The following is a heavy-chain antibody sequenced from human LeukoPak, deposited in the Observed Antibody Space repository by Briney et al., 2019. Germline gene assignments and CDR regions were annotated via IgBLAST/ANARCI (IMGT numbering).Heavy chain of an antibody. CDR1: GGSFSGYY. D-gene: IGHD1-26*01. Sequence: SETLSLTCVVYGGSFSGYYWSWIRQPPGKGLEWIGEIYHTGSTNYNPSLKSRVTISVDKSKNQFSLKLSPVTAADTAAYYCARRTVGVSLGYFQYWDQGTLVSVSS. V-gene: IGHV4-34*01. CDR2: IYHTGST. CDR3: ARRTVGVSLGYFQY. J-gene: IGHJ1*01.